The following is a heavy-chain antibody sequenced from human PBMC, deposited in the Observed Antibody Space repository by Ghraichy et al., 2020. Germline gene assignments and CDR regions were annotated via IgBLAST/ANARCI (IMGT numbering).Heavy chain of an antibody. Sequence: GSLRLSCAASGFTFSSYWMHWVRQAPGKGLVWVSRINSDGSSTSYADSVKGRFTISRDNAKNTLYLQMNSLRAEDTAVYYCARAEEIAAAAVLDYWGQGTLVTVSS. CDR3: ARAEEIAAAAVLDY. J-gene: IGHJ4*02. D-gene: IGHD6-13*01. CDR2: INSDGSST. V-gene: IGHV3-74*01. CDR1: GFTFSSYW.